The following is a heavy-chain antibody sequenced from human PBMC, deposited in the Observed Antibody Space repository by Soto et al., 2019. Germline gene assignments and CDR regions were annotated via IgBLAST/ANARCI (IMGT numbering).Heavy chain of an antibody. CDR3: ASEAVMVDACYI. CDR2: ISSSSSYI. D-gene: IGHD3-10*01. CDR1: KLCLCRCT. Sequence: CAACKLCLCRCTLYQEKQAPGKGLEWVSSISSSSSYIYYADSVKGRFTISRDNAKNSLYLQMNSLRAEDTAVHYCASEAVMVDACYICCQGTILTVSS. J-gene: IGHJ3*02. V-gene: IGHV3-21*01.